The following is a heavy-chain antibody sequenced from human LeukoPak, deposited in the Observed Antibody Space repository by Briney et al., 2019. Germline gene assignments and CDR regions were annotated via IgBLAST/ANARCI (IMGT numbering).Heavy chain of an antibody. CDR1: GFAFSSYA. CDR2: ISGSGGST. J-gene: IGHJ6*02. V-gene: IGHV3-23*01. D-gene: IGHD2/OR15-2a*01. Sequence: GGSLRLSCSASGFAFSSYAMHWVRQAPGKGLEWVSAISGSGGSTYYAGSVKGRFTISRDNSKNTLYLQMNSLRAEDTAVYYCAKDHKSGMFQSTNYYYGMDVWGQGTTVTVSS. CDR3: AKDHKSGMFQSTNYYYGMDV.